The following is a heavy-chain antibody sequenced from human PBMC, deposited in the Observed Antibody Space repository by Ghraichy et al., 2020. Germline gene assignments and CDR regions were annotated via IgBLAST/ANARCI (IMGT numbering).Heavy chain of an antibody. CDR2: IIPIFGTA. J-gene: IGHJ4*02. Sequence: SVKVSCKASGGTFSSYAISWVRQAPGQGLEWMGGIIPIFGTANYAQKFQGRVTITADESTSTAYMELSSLRSEDTAVYYCARSDDYLDYVWGSLNPGDLPYYYDSSGYPYWGQGTLVTVSS. CDR3: ARSDDYLDYVWGSLNPGDLPYYYDSSGYPY. CDR1: GGTFSSYA. V-gene: IGHV1-69*13. D-gene: IGHD3-22*01.